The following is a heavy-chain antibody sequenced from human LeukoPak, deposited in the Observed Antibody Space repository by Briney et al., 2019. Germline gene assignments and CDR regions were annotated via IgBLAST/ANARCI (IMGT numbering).Heavy chain of an antibody. V-gene: IGHV1-2*02. CDR3: ARGYCSGGSCYHFDS. D-gene: IGHD2-15*01. CDR1: GYRFSDYY. J-gene: IGHJ4*02. Sequence: ASVKVSCKASGYRFSDYYIHWGRQAPGQGLEWMGWGNSNSGGTHYAQKFEGRVTMTRDTSISTAYMEVSSLKIDDTALYYCARGYCSGGSCYHFDSWGQGTLVTVSS. CDR2: GNSNSGGT.